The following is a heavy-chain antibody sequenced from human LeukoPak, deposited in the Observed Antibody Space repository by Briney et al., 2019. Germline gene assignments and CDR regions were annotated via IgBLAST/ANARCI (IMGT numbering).Heavy chain of an antibody. J-gene: IGHJ4*02. CDR2: INHSGST. D-gene: IGHD2-2*01. CDR3: ATMGYCTSTTCPRVFDY. Sequence: SETLSLTCTVSGGSISSSSYYRGWIRQPPGKGLEWIGEINHSGSTNYNPSLKSRVTISVDTSKNQFSLKLSSVTAADTAVYYCATMGYCTSTTCPRVFDYWGQGILVTVSS. CDR1: GGSISSSSYY. V-gene: IGHV4-39*01.